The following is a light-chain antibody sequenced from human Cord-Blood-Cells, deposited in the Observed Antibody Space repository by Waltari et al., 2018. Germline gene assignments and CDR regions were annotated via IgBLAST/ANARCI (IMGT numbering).Light chain of an antibody. CDR1: SSDVGGYNY. J-gene: IGLJ3*02. Sequence: QSALPQPASVSGSPGQSITISCTGTSSDVGGYNYVSWYQQHPGKAPKPIIYDVSNRPSGVSNRFSGSKSGNTASLTISGLQAEDEADYYCSSYTSSSTLVFGGGTKLTVL. CDR2: DVS. V-gene: IGLV2-14*03. CDR3: SSYTSSSTLV.